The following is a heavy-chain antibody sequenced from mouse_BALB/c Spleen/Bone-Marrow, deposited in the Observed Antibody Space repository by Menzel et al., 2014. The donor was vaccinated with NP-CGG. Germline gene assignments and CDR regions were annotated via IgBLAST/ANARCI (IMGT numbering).Heavy chain of an antibody. J-gene: IGHJ2*01. CDR3: AREGITTAYFDY. Sequence: VQLQQSASELARPGASVRLSCRASGYTFTGYTMQWVKQRPGQGLEWIGYIVPRSGYTDYNQKFKDKTTLTADKSSNTAYMQLSRLTSEDSAVYYCAREGITTAYFDYWGQGTTLTVSS. D-gene: IGHD1-2*01. V-gene: IGHV1-4*02. CDR1: GYTFTGYT. CDR2: IVPRSGYT.